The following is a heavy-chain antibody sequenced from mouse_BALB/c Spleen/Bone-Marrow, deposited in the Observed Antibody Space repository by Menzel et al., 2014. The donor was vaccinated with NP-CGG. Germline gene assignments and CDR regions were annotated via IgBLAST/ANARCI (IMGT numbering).Heavy chain of an antibody. J-gene: IGHJ4*01. D-gene: IGHD2-2*01. CDR3: ARWLQAMDY. CDR2: ISTYYGNT. Sequence: MHLVESGPELVRPGVSVKISCKGSGYTFTDYAMHWVKQSHAKSLEWIGVISTYYGNTNYNQKFKGKATMTVDKSSSTAYMELARLTSEDSAIYYCARWLQAMDYWGQGTSVTVSS. V-gene: IGHV1-67*01. CDR1: GYTFTDYA.